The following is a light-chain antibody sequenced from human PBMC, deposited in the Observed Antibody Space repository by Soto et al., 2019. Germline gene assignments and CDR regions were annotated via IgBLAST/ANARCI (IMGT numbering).Light chain of an antibody. J-gene: IGKJ4*02. Sequence: AIQLTQSPSSLSASVGDRVTITCRASQGISSALAWYQQKPGKAPKLLIYDASSLESGVPSRFSGSGSGTDFTLTISSLQPEDFATYSRQQFNSYRGTFGGGTKVEIK. CDR3: QQFNSYRGT. V-gene: IGKV1-13*02. CDR1: QGISSA. CDR2: DAS.